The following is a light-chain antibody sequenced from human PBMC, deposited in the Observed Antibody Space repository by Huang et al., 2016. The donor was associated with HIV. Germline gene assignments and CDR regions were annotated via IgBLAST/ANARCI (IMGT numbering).Light chain of an antibody. J-gene: IGKJ4*01. V-gene: IGKV1-39*01. CDR1: QSIGTY. CDR2: VAS. CDR3: QQSYSALGLT. Sequence: DIQMTQSQSSLSASVGGRGTIACRASQSIGTYLNWYQQKPGKAPRLLIHVASSLQSGVPSRFSGSGSGTDFTLTISSLQPEDFATYYCQQSYSALGLTFGGGTKVEIK.